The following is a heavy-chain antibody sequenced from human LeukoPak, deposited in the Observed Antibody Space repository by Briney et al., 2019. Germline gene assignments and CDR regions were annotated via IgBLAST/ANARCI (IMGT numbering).Heavy chain of an antibody. D-gene: IGHD2-2*01. CDR3: ARDGGPPCSGTSCYFSWFDP. J-gene: IGHJ5*02. Sequence: SETLSLTCTVSGGSISSSSYYWGWIRQPPGKGLEWIGSIYYSGSTYYNPSLKSRVTISVDTSKNQFSLKLSSVTAADTAVYYCARDGGPPCSGTSCYFSWFDPWGQGTLVTVSS. CDR1: GGSISSSSYY. CDR2: IYYSGST. V-gene: IGHV4-39*07.